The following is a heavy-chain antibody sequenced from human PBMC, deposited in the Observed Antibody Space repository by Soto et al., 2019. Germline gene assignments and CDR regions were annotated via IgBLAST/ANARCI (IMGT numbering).Heavy chain of an antibody. CDR2: IRSKANSYAT. Sequence: GGSLRLSCAASGFTFSGSAMHWVRQASGKGLEWVGRIRSKANSYATAYAASVKGRFTISRDDSKNTAYLQMNSLKTEDTAVYYCTITGYSYGSLKHWGQGTLVTVSS. V-gene: IGHV3-73*01. D-gene: IGHD5-18*01. J-gene: IGHJ4*02. CDR1: GFTFSGSA. CDR3: TITGYSYGSLKH.